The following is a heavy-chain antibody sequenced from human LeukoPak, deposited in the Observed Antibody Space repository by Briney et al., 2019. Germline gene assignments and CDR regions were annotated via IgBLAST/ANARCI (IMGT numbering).Heavy chain of an antibody. CDR2: IYYSGST. D-gene: IGHD6-13*01. CDR3: ARVGSSWYEY. J-gene: IGHJ4*02. V-gene: IGHV4-59*01. CDR1: GSSISSYY. Sequence: SETLSLTCTVSGSSISSYYWSWIRQPPGKGLEWIGYIYYSGSTNYNPSLKSRVTISVDTSKNQFSLKLSSVTAADTAVYYCARVGSSWYEYWGQGTLVTVSS.